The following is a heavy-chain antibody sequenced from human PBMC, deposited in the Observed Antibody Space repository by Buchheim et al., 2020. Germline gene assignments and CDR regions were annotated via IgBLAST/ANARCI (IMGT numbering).Heavy chain of an antibody. D-gene: IGHD3/OR15-3a*01. CDR3: ARGFGPHRGMDV. CDR2: INHSGST. CDR1: GGSFSGYY. J-gene: IGHJ6*02. Sequence: QVQLQQWGAGLLKPSETLSLTCAVYGGSFSGYYWSWIRQPPGKGLEWIGEINHSGSTNYNPSLKSRATISGDTSKNQFSLKLSSVTAADTAVYYCARGFGPHRGMDVWGQGTT. V-gene: IGHV4-34*01.